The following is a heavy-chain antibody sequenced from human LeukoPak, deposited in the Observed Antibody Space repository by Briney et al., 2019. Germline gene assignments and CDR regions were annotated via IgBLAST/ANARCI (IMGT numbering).Heavy chain of an antibody. CDR3: AKPGGRDSSGYPYYFDY. CDR1: GGSISSYY. V-gene: IGHV4-59*01. J-gene: IGHJ4*02. D-gene: IGHD3-22*01. Sequence: PSGTLSLTCTVSGGSISSYYWSWIWQPPGKGLEWIGYIYYSGSTNYNPSLKSRVTISVDTSKNQFSLKLSSVTAADTAVYYCAKPGGRDSSGYPYYFDYWGQGTLVTVSS. CDR2: IYYSGST.